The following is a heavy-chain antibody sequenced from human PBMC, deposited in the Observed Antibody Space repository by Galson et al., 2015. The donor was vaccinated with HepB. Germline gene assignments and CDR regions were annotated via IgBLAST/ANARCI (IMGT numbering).Heavy chain of an antibody. V-gene: IGHV3-21*01. J-gene: IGHJ6*03. CDR3: AREWGGYSYYMDV. Sequence: SLRLSCAASGFTFSTYSMNWARQAPGKGLEWVSSISSRSSYIYYADSVKGRFTISRDNAKNSVYLQMNSLRGEDTAVYYCAREWGGYSYYMDVWGKGTTVTVSS. CDR1: GFTFSTYS. D-gene: IGHD3-16*01. CDR2: ISSRSSYI.